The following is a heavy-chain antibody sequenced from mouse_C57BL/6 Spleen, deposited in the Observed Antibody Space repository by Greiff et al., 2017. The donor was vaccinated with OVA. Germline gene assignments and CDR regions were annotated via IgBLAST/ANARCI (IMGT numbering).Heavy chain of an antibody. J-gene: IGHJ2*01. Sequence: EVKLQESGPGLVKPSQSLSLTCSVTGYSITSGYYWNWIRQFPGNKLEWMGYISYDGSNNYNPSLKNRISITRDTSKNQFFLKLNSVTTEDTATYYCARGLDSSDYWGQGTTLTVSS. CDR3: ARGLDSSDY. V-gene: IGHV3-6*01. D-gene: IGHD3-2*01. CDR1: GYSITSGYY. CDR2: ISYDGSN.